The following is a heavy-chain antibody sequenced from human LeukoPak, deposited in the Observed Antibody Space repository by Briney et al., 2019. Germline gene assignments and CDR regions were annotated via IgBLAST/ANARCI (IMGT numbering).Heavy chain of an antibody. Sequence: SKTLSLTCTVSGGSISSYYWSWIRQPPGKGLEWIGYIYYSGSTNYNPSLKSRVTISVDTSKNQFSLKLSSVTAADTAVYYCARLWAAAGTLGYHWFDPWGQGTLVTVSS. CDR3: ARLWAAAGTLGYHWFDP. D-gene: IGHD6-13*01. V-gene: IGHV4-59*08. J-gene: IGHJ5*02. CDR1: GGSISSYY. CDR2: IYYSGST.